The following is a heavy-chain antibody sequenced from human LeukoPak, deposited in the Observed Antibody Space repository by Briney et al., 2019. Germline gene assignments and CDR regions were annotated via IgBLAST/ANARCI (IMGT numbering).Heavy chain of an antibody. Sequence: SETLSLTCAVYGGSFSGYYWSWIRQPPGKGLEWTGEINHSGSTNYNPSLKSRVTISVDTSKNQFSLKLSSVTAADTAVYYCARGRKEAIDYWGQGTLVTVSS. V-gene: IGHV4-34*01. CDR1: GGSFSGYY. D-gene: IGHD1-14*01. CDR3: ARGRKEAIDY. CDR2: INHSGST. J-gene: IGHJ4*02.